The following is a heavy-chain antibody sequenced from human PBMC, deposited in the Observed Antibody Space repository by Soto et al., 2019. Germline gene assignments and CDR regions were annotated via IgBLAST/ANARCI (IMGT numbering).Heavy chain of an antibody. CDR1: GFPFSSYG. J-gene: IGHJ4*02. Sequence: QVHLVESGGGVVQPGRSLRLSCAASGFPFSSYGMHWVRQAPGKGLEWVAVIWNDGSNKYYADSVKGRFTISRDNSKNMLDLQMNSLKVDDTAVYYCVSFEDSSGWQQNDYWGQGTLVTVSS. CDR2: IWNDGSNK. V-gene: IGHV3-33*01. CDR3: VSFEDSSGWQQNDY. D-gene: IGHD6-19*01.